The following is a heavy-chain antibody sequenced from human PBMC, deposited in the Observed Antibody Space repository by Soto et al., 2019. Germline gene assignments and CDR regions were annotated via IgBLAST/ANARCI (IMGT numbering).Heavy chain of an antibody. J-gene: IGHJ6*02. CDR2: TYYRSKWYN. D-gene: IGHD2-15*01. V-gene: IGHV6-1*01. Sequence: PSQTLSLTCAISGDSVSSNSAAWNWIRQSPSRDLKWLGRTYYRSKWYNDYAVSVKSRITINPDTSKNQFSLQLNSVTPEDTAVYYCARDQIVVVVAANDRSGYYYGMDVWGQGTTVTVSS. CDR1: GDSVSSNSAA. CDR3: ARDQIVVVVAANDRSGYYYGMDV.